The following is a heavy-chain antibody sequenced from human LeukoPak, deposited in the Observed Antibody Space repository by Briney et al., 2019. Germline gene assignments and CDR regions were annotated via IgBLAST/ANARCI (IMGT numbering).Heavy chain of an antibody. CDR1: GYSISTGNY. CDR2: VYRTGDT. J-gene: IGHJ4*02. V-gene: IGHV4-38-2*02. Sequence: SETLSLTCAVSGYSISTGNYWGWIRRPPGKGLEWIGTVYRTGDTYFNPSLKSRVTISVDTSKNHFSLKMSSVTAADTAVYYCARDPIAAAGDFDYWGQGTLVTVSS. CDR3: ARDPIAAAGDFDY. D-gene: IGHD6-13*01.